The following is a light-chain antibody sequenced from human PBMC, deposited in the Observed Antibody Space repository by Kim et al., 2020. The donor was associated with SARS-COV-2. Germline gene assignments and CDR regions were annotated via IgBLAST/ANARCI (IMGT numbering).Light chain of an antibody. V-gene: IGKV3-15*01. Sequence: EIVMTQSPGTLSVSPGERVILSCRASQSIRSNLAWYQQKPGQTPRLLIYGASTRATGIPARFSGSGSGTEFTLTISSLQSEDFAVYYCQQYYDWLTFGGGTKVDVK. CDR2: GAS. J-gene: IGKJ4*01. CDR3: QQYYDWLT. CDR1: QSIRSN.